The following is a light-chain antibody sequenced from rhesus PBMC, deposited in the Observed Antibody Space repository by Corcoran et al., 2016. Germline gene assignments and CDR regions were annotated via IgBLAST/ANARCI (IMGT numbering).Light chain of an antibody. Sequence: DIQMTQSPSSLSASVGDRVTITCRASQGISKWLAWYQQKTGKAPKLLIYRASNLETGVPSRYRGSGSGTAVTHTISNLQPEDIATYYCQRHNNSPYSFGQGTKVEIK. CDR3: QRHNNSPYS. J-gene: IGKJ2*01. CDR2: RAS. CDR1: QGISKW. V-gene: IGKV1-69*01.